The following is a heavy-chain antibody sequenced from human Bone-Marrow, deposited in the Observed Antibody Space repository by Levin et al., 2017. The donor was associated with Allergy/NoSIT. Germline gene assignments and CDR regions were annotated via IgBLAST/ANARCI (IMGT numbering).Heavy chain of an antibody. CDR2: ISYDGINK. V-gene: IGHV3-30*04. Sequence: LSLTCAASGFTFSSYAMYWVRQAPGKGLEWVAVISYDGINKNYAGSVKGQFTISRDNSKNTLYLQMNSLRAEDTAVYYCARDTLDPNYWYFDLWGRGTLVTVSS. CDR1: GFTFSSYA. J-gene: IGHJ2*01. CDR3: ARDTLDPNYWYFDL.